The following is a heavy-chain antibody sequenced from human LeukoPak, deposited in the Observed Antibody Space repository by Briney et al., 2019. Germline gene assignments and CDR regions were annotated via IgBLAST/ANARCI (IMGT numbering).Heavy chain of an antibody. CDR1: GGSFSGYY. CDR3: ATYRTSFIYWYFDL. V-gene: IGHV4-34*01. CDR2: ISHSGST. J-gene: IGHJ2*01. Sequence: SETLSLTCAVYGGSFSGYYWSWIRQPPGKGLEWIGEISHSGSTNYNPTLKSRVSLSVDTSKNQFSLELSSVTAADTAVYYCATYRTSFIYWYFDLWGRGTLVTVSS. D-gene: IGHD2-2*01.